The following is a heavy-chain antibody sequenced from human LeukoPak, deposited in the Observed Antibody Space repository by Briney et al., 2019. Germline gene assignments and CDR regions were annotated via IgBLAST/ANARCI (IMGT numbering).Heavy chain of an antibody. Sequence: GGSLRPSCAASGLTFSSYAMSWVRQAPGKGLEWVSAISGSGGSTYYADSVKGRFTISRDNSKNTLYLQMNSLRAEDTAVYYCAKHRIWFGELLPDYWGQGTLVTVSS. CDR3: AKHRIWFGELLPDY. D-gene: IGHD3-10*01. J-gene: IGHJ4*02. V-gene: IGHV3-23*01. CDR1: GLTFSSYA. CDR2: ISGSGGST.